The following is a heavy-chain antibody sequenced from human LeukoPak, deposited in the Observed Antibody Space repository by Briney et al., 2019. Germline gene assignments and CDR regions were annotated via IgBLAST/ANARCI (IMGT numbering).Heavy chain of an antibody. CDR2: ISGSGGST. CDR1: GFTFSSYA. D-gene: IGHD3-10*01. V-gene: IGHV3-23*01. Sequence: GGSLRLSCAASGFTFSSYAVSWVRQAPGKGLEWVSAISGSGGSTYYTDSVKGRFTISRDNSKNTLYLQMNSLRAEDTAVFYCAKDGYGSVDYWGQGTLVTVSS. CDR3: AKDGYGSVDY. J-gene: IGHJ4*02.